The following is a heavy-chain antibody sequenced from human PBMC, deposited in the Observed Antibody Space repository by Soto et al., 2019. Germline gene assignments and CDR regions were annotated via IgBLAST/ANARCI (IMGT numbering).Heavy chain of an antibody. V-gene: IGHV4-31*03. Sequence: QVQLQESGPGLVKPSQTLSLTCTVSGGSISSGGYYWSWIRQHPGKGREWIGYTYYSGSTYYNPHXXXRXXISVDTSKNQFSLKLSSVTAADTAVYYCARGGIAAAAPPDYWGQGTLVTVSS. CDR2: TYYSGST. J-gene: IGHJ4*02. D-gene: IGHD6-13*01. CDR3: ARGGIAAAAPPDY. CDR1: GGSISSGGYY.